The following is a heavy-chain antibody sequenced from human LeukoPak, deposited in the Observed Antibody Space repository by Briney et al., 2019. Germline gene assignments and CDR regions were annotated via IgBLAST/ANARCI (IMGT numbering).Heavy chain of an antibody. CDR2: MNPNSGNT. CDR3: ARSLFNWNLLCYYYYYMDV. J-gene: IGHJ6*03. Sequence: GASVKVSCKASGYTFTSYDINWVRQATGQGLEWMGWMNPNSGNTGYAQKFQGRVTMTRNTSISTAYMELSSLRSEDTAVYYCARSLFNWNLLCYYYYYMDVWGKGTTVTVSS. D-gene: IGHD1-20*01. CDR1: GYTFTSYD. V-gene: IGHV1-8*01.